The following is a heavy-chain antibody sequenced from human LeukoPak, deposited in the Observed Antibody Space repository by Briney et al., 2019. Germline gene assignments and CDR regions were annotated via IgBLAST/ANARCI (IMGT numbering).Heavy chain of an antibody. J-gene: IGHJ4*02. V-gene: IGHV3-74*01. D-gene: IGHD2-2*01. Sequence: PGGSLRLSCAASGFPFSSYWMHWVRQAPGKGLVWVSRIDSDGSSTSYADSVKGRFTISRDNAKNTLYLQMNSLRAEDTAVYYCLSLYCGSTSCSVWGQGTLVTVSS. CDR2: IDSDGSST. CDR1: GFPFSSYW. CDR3: LSLYCGSTSCSV.